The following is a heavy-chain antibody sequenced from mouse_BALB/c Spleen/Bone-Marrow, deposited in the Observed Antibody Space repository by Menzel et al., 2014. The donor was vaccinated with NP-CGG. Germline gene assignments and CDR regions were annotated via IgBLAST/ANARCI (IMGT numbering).Heavy chain of an antibody. CDR1: GFSLTNYG. Sequence: QVQLKQSGPGLVAPSQSLSITCTVSGFSLTNYGVHWVRQPPGKGLEWLGVIWAGGSTNYNSALMSRLTISKDNSKSXVFLKMSSLQTDDTAMYYCASYYRYDGVYWGQGTLVTVSA. CDR3: ASYYRYDGVY. V-gene: IGHV2-9*02. D-gene: IGHD2-14*01. CDR2: IWAGGST. J-gene: IGHJ3*01.